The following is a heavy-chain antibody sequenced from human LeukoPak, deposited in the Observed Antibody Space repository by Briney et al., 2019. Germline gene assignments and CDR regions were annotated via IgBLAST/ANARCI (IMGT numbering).Heavy chain of an antibody. CDR2: IICNGGST. CDR3: AREWTGYYGSDY. J-gene: IGHJ4*02. D-gene: IGHD3/OR15-3a*01. Sequence: GGSLRLFCTAAGFTFVNYGMSWVRHAPGEGLEWLSGIICNGGSTGYADSVKGRFTISGDTAKNSLYLQMNSLRAEDTALYYCAREWTGYYGSDYGGQGPL. CDR1: GFTFVNYG. V-gene: IGHV3-20*04.